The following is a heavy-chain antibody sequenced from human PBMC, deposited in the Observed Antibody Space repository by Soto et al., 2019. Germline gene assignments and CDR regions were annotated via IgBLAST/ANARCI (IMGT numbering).Heavy chain of an antibody. CDR2: IDWDDDK. J-gene: IGHJ4*02. CDR1: GFSLSTSGMR. Sequence: SGPTLVNPTPTLTLTCTFSGFSLSTSGMRVSWIRQPPGKALEWLARIDWDDDKFYSTSLKTRLTISKDTSKNQVVLTITNMDPVDTATYYCARIVLGRFDYWGQGTLVTSPQ. CDR3: ARIVLGRFDY. V-gene: IGHV2-70*04.